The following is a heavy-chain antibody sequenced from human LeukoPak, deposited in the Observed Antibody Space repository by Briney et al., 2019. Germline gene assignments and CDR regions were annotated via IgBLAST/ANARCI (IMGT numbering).Heavy chain of an antibody. CDR3: AKDSILDH. CDR2: ISYDRSKT. CDR1: GFNFSTYA. Sequence: GGSLRLSCAASGFNFSTYAMHWVRQAPGKGLEWVGIISYDRSKTYYADPVKGRFTISRDNAKNKLYLQVNSLRTEDTAVYYCAKDSILDHWGQGTLVTVSS. V-gene: IGHV3-30*04. J-gene: IGHJ4*02.